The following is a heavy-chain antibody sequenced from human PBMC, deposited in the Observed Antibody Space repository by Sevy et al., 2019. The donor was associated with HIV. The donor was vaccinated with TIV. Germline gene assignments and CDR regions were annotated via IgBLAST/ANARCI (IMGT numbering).Heavy chain of an antibody. Sequence: ASVKVSCKASGYTFTSYDINWVRQATGQGLEWMGWMNPNSGNTGYAQKFQGRVTITRNTSISTAYMELRSLRSEDTAVYYCARGIEGHTYYYDSSGPGAFDIWGQGTMVTVSS. V-gene: IGHV1-8*03. J-gene: IGHJ3*02. CDR2: MNPNSGNT. D-gene: IGHD3-22*01. CDR1: GYTFTSYD. CDR3: ARGIEGHTYYYDSSGPGAFDI.